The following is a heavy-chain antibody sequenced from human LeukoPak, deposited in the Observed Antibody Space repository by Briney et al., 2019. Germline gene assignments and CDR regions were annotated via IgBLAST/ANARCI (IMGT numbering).Heavy chain of an antibody. J-gene: IGHJ5*01. D-gene: IGHD2-2*01. CDR2: ISAYNGNT. Sequence: EASVKVSCKASGYTFTNYGVTWVRQAPGQGLEWMGWISAYNGNTNYAQKLQGRVTMTTDTSTNTAYMELRSLRSDDTAMNYCARCTSSLWFDSWGQGTLVTVSS. CDR3: ARCTSSLWFDS. V-gene: IGHV1-18*01. CDR1: GYTFTNYG.